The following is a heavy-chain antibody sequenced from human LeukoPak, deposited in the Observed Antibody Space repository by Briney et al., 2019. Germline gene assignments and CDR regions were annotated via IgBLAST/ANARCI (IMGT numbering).Heavy chain of an antibody. CDR1: GFTFSSYE. V-gene: IGHV3-48*03. CDR3: ARPYSSSWYNWFDP. J-gene: IGHJ5*02. D-gene: IGHD6-13*01. Sequence: GGSLRLSCAASGFTFSSYEMNWVRQAPGKGLEWLSYINHNGVTIYYADSVKGRFTISRDNAQNSLYLQMNSLRADDTAVYYCARPYSSSWYNWFDPWGQGTLVTVSS. CDR2: INHNGVTI.